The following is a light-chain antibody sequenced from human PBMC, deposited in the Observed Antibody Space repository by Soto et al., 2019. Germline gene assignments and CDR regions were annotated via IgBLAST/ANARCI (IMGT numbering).Light chain of an antibody. CDR1: GSSIGTNT. CDR2: GDN. CDR3: AAWDGSLNNVL. V-gene: IGLV1-44*01. Sequence: QSALTQPPSASGTPGQRVTLSCSGSGSSIGTNTVNWYRQLPGTAPKLLIYGDNQRPSGVPDRFSASKSGTSASLAISGLQSEDEADYYCAAWDGSLNNVLFGGGTKLTVL. J-gene: IGLJ2*01.